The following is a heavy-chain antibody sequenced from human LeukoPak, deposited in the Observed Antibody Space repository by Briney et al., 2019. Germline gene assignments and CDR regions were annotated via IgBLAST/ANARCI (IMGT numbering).Heavy chain of an antibody. CDR3: ARDTLIYGSGVNWVDP. Sequence: GGSLRLSCVASGFTFSRFPMHWVRQAPGKGLEWVAVISEDGSNKYYADSVKGRFTISRDNSRNTLYLQMNSLRSEDTAVYYCARDTLIYGSGVNWVDPWGQGTLVTVSS. CDR2: ISEDGSNK. D-gene: IGHD3-10*01. CDR1: GFTFSRFP. V-gene: IGHV3-30-3*01. J-gene: IGHJ5*02.